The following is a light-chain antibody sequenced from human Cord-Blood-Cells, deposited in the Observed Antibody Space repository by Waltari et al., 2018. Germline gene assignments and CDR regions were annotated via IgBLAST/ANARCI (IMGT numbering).Light chain of an antibody. J-gene: IGKJ1*01. CDR3: MQGMHFPRK. CDR1: QSLRHSDGKTY. V-gene: IGKV2-29*02. CDR2: DFY. Sequence: DIVMTQTPLSLSVPPARPASITCKSSQSLRHSDGKTYLYWYLQKPGQSPQLLIYDFYSRFSGVPDRFSGSVSGTDFTLKISRVEAEAVGVYDCMQGMHFPRKFAHGTKAEIK.